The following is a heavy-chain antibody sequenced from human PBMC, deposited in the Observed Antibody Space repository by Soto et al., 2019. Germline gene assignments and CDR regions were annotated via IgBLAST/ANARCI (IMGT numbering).Heavy chain of an antibody. CDR2: ISSNGGST. Sequence: GGSLRLSCAASGFTFSSYAMHWVRQAPGKGLEYVSAISSNGGSTYYANSVKGRFTISRDNSKNTLYLQMGSLRAEDMAVYYCARALGYAFDIWGQGAMVTVSS. V-gene: IGHV3-64*01. CDR3: ARALGYAFDI. CDR1: GFTFSSYA. D-gene: IGHD7-27*01. J-gene: IGHJ3*02.